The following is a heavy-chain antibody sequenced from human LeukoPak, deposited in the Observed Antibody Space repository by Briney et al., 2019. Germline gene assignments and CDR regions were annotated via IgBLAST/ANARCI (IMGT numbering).Heavy chain of an antibody. J-gene: IGHJ4*02. Sequence: PGGSLRLSSAASGFTFSGYGMHWVRHAPGKGLEWVAVISYDGSNKHYADSVKGRFTISRDNSKNTLYLQMNSMRAEDTAVYYCAKEQQLDYWGKGTLVTVSS. CDR3: AKEQQLDY. CDR1: GFTFSGYG. V-gene: IGHV3-30*18. CDR2: ISYDGSNK. D-gene: IGHD6-13*01.